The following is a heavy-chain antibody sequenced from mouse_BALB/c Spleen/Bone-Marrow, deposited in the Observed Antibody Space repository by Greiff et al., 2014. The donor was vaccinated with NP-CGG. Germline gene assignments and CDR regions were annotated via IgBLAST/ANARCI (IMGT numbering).Heavy chain of an antibody. CDR3: ALANWDIGGPFAY. J-gene: IGHJ3*01. V-gene: IGHV1-4*01. CDR1: GYTFTSYT. CDR2: INPSSGYT. Sequence: QVQLQQSGAELARPGASVKMSCKASGYTFTSYTMHWAKQRPGQGLEWIGYINPSSGYTNYNQKLKDKATLTADKSSSTAYMQLSSLTSEDSAVYYCALANWDIGGPFAYWGQGTLVTVSA. D-gene: IGHD4-1*01.